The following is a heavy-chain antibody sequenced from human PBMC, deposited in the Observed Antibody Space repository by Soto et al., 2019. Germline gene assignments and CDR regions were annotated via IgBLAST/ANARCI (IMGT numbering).Heavy chain of an antibody. Sequence: ASVKVSCKASGGTFSSYAISWVRQAPGQGLEWMGGIIPIFGTANYAQKFQGRVTITADKSTSTAYMELSSLRSEDTAVYYCGYDFWSGYYFDHYGMDVWGQGTTVTVS. D-gene: IGHD3-3*01. CDR2: IIPIFGTA. J-gene: IGHJ6*02. CDR3: GYDFWSGYYFDHYGMDV. CDR1: GGTFSSYA. V-gene: IGHV1-69*06.